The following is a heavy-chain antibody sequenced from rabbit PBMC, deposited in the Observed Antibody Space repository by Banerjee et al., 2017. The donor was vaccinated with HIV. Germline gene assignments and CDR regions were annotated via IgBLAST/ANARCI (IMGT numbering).Heavy chain of an antibody. Sequence: QEQLEESGGDLLKPGASLTLTCTASGFSFSGVYYMCWVRQAPGKGLEWIACIYAGSSGSTYYANWAKGRFTISKPSSTTVFLQMTSLTAADTATYFCAGGFSGYVYAHKLWGQGTLVTVS. D-gene: IGHD6-1*01. CDR2: IYAGSSGST. CDR3: AGGFSGYVYAHKL. CDR1: GFSFSGVYY. V-gene: IGHV1S45*01. J-gene: IGHJ3*01.